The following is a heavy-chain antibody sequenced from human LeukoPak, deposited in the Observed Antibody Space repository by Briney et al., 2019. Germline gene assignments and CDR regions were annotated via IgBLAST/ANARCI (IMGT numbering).Heavy chain of an antibody. CDR2: IYYSGST. V-gene: IGHV4-34*11. D-gene: IGHD3-22*01. J-gene: IGHJ5*02. CDR1: GGSFSGYY. Sequence: SETLSLTCAVYGGSFSGYYWSWIRQPPGKGLEWIGYIYYSGSTNYNPSLKSRVTIPVDTSMDQFSLRLSSVTAADTAIYYCARSPQYDGSGYFWDLWGQGTLVTVSS. CDR3: ARSPQYDGSGYFWDL.